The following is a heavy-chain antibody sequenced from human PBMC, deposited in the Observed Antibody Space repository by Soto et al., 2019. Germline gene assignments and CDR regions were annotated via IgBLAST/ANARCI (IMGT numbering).Heavy chain of an antibody. D-gene: IGHD6-13*01. V-gene: IGHV3-21*01. Sequence: GGSLRLSCAASGFTFSSYSMNWVRQAPGKGLEWVSSISSSSSYIYYADSVKGRFTISRDNAKNSLYLQMNSLRAEDTAVYYCARYGLAAAAPNWFDPWGQGTLVTVSS. CDR3: ARYGLAAAAPNWFDP. J-gene: IGHJ5*02. CDR2: ISSSSSYI. CDR1: GFTFSSYS.